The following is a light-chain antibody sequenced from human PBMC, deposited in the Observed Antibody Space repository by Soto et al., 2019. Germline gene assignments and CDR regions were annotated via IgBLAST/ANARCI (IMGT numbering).Light chain of an antibody. CDR3: QQYNSYSLP. Sequence: DIQMTQSPSTLSASVGDRVTITCRASRSISSWLAWYQQKPGKAPKLLIYKASSLESGVPSRFSGSGSGTEFTLTISSLQPDDFATYYCQQYNSYSLPFGQGTKVDI. V-gene: IGKV1-5*03. CDR1: RSISSW. J-gene: IGKJ1*01. CDR2: KAS.